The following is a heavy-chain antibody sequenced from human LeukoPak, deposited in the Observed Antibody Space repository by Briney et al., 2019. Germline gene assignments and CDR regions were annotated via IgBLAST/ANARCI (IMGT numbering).Heavy chain of an antibody. Sequence: PSETLSLTCTVSGGSIGSYYWSWIRQPPGKGLEWIGYIYYSGSTNYNPSLKSRVTISVDTSKNQFSLKLSSVTAADTAVYYCARVLTTYYYDSSGYYFDYWGQGTLVTLSS. J-gene: IGHJ4*02. CDR3: ARVLTTYYYDSSGYYFDY. V-gene: IGHV4-59*01. CDR2: IYYSGST. CDR1: GGSIGSYY. D-gene: IGHD3-22*01.